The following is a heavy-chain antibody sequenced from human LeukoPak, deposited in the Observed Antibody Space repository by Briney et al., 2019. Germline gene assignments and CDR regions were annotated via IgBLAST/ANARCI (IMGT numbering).Heavy chain of an antibody. J-gene: IGHJ3*02. CDR2: IYYLGDT. CDR3: ARVASVPTIRGAEDVFDI. Sequence: SQTLSLTCTVSGGSISSGDYFWSWIRQPPGKGLEWLGYIYYLGDTHHNPSLKSRLTMSVDTSKNQFSLRLTSVTAADTAVYYCARVASVPTIRGAEDVFDIWGQGTMVIVSS. CDR1: GGSISSGDYF. V-gene: IGHV4-30-4*01. D-gene: IGHD5-12*01.